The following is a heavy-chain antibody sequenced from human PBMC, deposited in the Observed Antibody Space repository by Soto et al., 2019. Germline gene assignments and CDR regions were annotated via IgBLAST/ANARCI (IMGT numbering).Heavy chain of an antibody. CDR3: AGSEVCDFCILNY. Sequence: QVQLVQSGAEEKKPGASVKVSCKASGYTFTSYYMHWVRQAPGQGLEWMGIINPSGGSTSYAQKFQSRVTMTRYTSTSTVYMELCSLRSEDTAVYYCAGSEVCDFCILNYWGQGTLVTVSS. CDR2: INPSGGST. CDR1: GYTFTSYY. J-gene: IGHJ4*02. D-gene: IGHD3-3*01. V-gene: IGHV1-46*03.